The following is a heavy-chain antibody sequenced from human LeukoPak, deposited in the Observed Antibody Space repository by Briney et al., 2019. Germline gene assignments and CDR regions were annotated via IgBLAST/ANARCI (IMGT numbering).Heavy chain of an antibody. V-gene: IGHV4-59*08. CDR3: ARRRGDY. CDR1: GGSISSYY. CDR2: IYYSGST. Sequence: SETLSLTCTVSGGSISSYYWSWIRQPPGKGLEWIGYIYYSGSTNYNPSLKSRVTISVDTSKNQFSLKLSSVTAADTAVYYCARRRGDYWGQGALVTVSS. J-gene: IGHJ4*02. D-gene: IGHD3-10*01.